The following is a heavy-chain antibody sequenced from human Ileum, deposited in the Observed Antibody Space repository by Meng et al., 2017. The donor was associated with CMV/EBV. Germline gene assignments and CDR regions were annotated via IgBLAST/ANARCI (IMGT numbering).Heavy chain of an antibody. Sequence: LQRWSSGLFPPAYTLSPTLPSYGVSLIAHFLTLLRQSPAKGLESIGYFNHRGNTNYHPSLQSRLTISLDTTNNQFSLKLTSVTAADAAVYYCARGPVTSGVAGRGYFDSWGQGTLVTVSS. CDR1: GVSLIAHF. CDR2: FNHRGNT. J-gene: IGHJ4*02. CDR3: ARGPVTSGVAGRGYFDS. D-gene: IGHD6-6*01. V-gene: IGHV4-34*01.